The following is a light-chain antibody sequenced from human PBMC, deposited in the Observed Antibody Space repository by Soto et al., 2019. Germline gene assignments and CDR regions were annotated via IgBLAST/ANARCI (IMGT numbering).Light chain of an antibody. CDR3: SSYTSSSTLLYV. CDR2: DVS. CDR1: RSDVGGYNY. V-gene: IGLV2-14*01. Sequence: QSALTQPASVSGSPGQSFTISCTGTRSDVGGYNYVSWYQQHPGKAPKLMIYDVSNRPSGVSNRFSGSKSGNTASLTISGLQAEDEADYYCSSYTSSSTLLYVFGTRTQLTVL. J-gene: IGLJ1*01.